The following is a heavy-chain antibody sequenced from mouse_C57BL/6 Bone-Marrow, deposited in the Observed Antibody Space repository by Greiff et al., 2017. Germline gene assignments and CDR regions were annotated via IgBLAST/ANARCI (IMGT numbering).Heavy chain of an antibody. CDR3: ARPPMSSDDYDDGYYYAMDY. Sequence: QVQLQQPGAELVKPGASVKLSCKASGYTFTSYWMHWVKQRPGQGLEWIGMIHPNSGSTNYNEKFTSKATLPVDKSSSTAYMQLSSLTSEDSAVYYCARPPMSSDDYDDGYYYAMDYWGQGTSVTVSS. CDR2: IHPNSGST. D-gene: IGHD2-4*01. V-gene: IGHV1-64*01. CDR1: GYTFTSYW. J-gene: IGHJ4*01.